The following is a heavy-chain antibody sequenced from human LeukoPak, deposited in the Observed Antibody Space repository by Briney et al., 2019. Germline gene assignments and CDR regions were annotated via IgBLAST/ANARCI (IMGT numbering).Heavy chain of an antibody. V-gene: IGHV3-7*01. CDR2: IKQDGSEK. CDR1: GFTFSSYW. Sequence: GGSLRLSCAASGFTFSSYWMSWVRQAPGKGLEWVANIKQDGSEKYYVDSVKGRFTISRDNAKNSLYLQMNSLRAEDTAVYYCASSTVTTDYYYYMDVWGKGTTVTVSS. D-gene: IGHD4-11*01. CDR3: ASSTVTTDYYYYMDV. J-gene: IGHJ6*03.